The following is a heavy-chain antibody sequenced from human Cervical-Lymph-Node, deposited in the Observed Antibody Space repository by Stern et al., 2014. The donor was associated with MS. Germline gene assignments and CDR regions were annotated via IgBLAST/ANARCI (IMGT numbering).Heavy chain of an antibody. Sequence: VQLVESGPGLAKPSQTLSLTCTVSGGSISSDNYYWTWIRQHPGKGLERIGHIYYNRTNYYNPSIKSRVSITVDTSQNLFSLRLSSVTAADTAVYYCARDHFTTSLDVWGHGTTVTVS. CDR2: IYYNRTN. D-gene: IGHD2-2*01. V-gene: IGHV4-31*03. J-gene: IGHJ6*02. CDR3: ARDHFTTSLDV. CDR1: GGSISSDNYY.